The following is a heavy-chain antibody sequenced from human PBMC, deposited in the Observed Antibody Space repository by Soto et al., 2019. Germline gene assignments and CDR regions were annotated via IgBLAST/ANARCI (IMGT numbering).Heavy chain of an antibody. Sequence: GESLKISCAASGFTFSSYAMSWVRQAPGKGLEWVSAISGSGGSTYYADSVKGRFTISRDNSKNTLYLQMNSLRAEDTAVYYCAKDLLQGIQLWLFDYWGQGTLVTVSS. J-gene: IGHJ4*02. CDR2: ISGSGGST. D-gene: IGHD5-18*01. V-gene: IGHV3-23*01. CDR1: GFTFSSYA. CDR3: AKDLLQGIQLWLFDY.